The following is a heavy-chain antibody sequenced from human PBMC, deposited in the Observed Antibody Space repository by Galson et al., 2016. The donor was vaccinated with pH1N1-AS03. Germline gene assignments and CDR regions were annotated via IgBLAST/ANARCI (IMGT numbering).Heavy chain of an antibody. J-gene: IGHJ3*01. V-gene: IGHV3-23*01. Sequence: SLRLSCAASGFTFSNYAMTWVRQAPGKGLEWVSSISGSGGSTNSADSVRSRFSISRDNYKNTLFLQMNRLRADDTAVYYCAKKFYYDSSGHHLDVADVWGQGTAVTVSS. CDR1: GFTFSNYA. D-gene: IGHD3-22*01. CDR2: ISGSGGST. CDR3: AKKFYYDSSGHHLDVADV.